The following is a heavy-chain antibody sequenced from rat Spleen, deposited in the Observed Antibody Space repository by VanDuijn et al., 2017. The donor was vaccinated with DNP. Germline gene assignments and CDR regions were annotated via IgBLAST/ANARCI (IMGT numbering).Heavy chain of an antibody. Sequence: EVQLVESGGGLVQPGRSLKLSCAASGFTFSDFYMAWVRQAPMKGLEWVAYISYDGGSTSYGDSVKGRFTISRDGAKTSLYLQMDSLRSEDTATYYCATETTRVPMDAWGQGTSVTVSS. D-gene: IGHD1-4*01. CDR1: GFTFSDFY. V-gene: IGHV5-20*01. CDR2: ISYDGGST. CDR3: ATETTRVPMDA. J-gene: IGHJ4*01.